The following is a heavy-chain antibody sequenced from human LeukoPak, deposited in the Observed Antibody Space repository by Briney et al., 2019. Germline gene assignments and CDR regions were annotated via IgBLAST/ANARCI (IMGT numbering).Heavy chain of an antibody. D-gene: IGHD3-10*02. J-gene: IGHJ4*02. Sequence: PGGSLRLSCAASGFAFSSYAMSWVRQAPGKGLEWVSAISGSGGSTYYADSVKGRFTISRDNSKNTLYLQMNSLRAEDTAVYYCAKDRGLLFGEFHDYWGQGTLVTVSS. CDR2: ISGSGGST. CDR1: GFAFSSYA. CDR3: AKDRGLLFGEFHDY. V-gene: IGHV3-23*01.